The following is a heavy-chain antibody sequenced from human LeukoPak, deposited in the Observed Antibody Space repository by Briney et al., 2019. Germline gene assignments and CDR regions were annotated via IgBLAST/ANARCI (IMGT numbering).Heavy chain of an antibody. J-gene: IGHJ4*02. CDR3: ARGDSSGYSYFDY. CDR1: GDSISSGGSY. CDR2: IYYSGST. Sequence: SETLSLTCTVSGDSISSGGSYWSWIRQHPGKGLEWIGYIYYSGSTYYNPSLKSRVTISVDTSKNQFSLKLSSVTAADTAVYYCARGDSSGYSYFDYWGQGTLVTVSS. V-gene: IGHV4-31*03. D-gene: IGHD3-22*01.